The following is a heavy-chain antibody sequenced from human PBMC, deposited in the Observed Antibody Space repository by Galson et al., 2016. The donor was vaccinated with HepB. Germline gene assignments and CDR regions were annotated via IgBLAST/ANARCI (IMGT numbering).Heavy chain of an antibody. CDR1: GFTFSNYG. J-gene: IGHJ4*02. CDR3: ARDSGGSYNGDFDY. Sequence: SLRLSCAASGFTFSNYGIHWVRQAPGKGLEWVTVIWHDGSKKYYADSVKGRFTISRDNSKNTVYLQMDSLGVEDTAVYYCARDSGGSYNGDFDYWGQGTLVTVSS. V-gene: IGHV3-33*01. CDR2: IWHDGSKK. D-gene: IGHD2-15*01.